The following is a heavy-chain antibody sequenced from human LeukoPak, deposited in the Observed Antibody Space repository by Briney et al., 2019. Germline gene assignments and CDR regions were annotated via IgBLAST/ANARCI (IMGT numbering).Heavy chain of an antibody. V-gene: IGHV4-34*01. D-gene: IGHD1-1*01. CDR2: INHSGST. Sequence: PSETLSLTCAVYGGSFSGYYWSWTRQPPGKGLEWIGEINHSGSTNYNPSLKSRVTMSVDTSKNQFSLKLSSVTAADTAVYYCAREPNGTPYYFDYWGQGTLVTVSS. CDR3: AREPNGTPYYFDY. CDR1: GGSFSGYY. J-gene: IGHJ4*02.